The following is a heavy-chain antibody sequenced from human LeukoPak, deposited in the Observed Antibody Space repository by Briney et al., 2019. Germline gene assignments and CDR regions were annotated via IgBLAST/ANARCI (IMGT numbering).Heavy chain of an antibody. CDR2: MFYSGRT. J-gene: IGHJ4*02. V-gene: IGHV4-59*08. CDR3: ARRAGSLVYYFDF. CDR1: GGSIKSHY. D-gene: IGHD3-10*01. Sequence: SETLSLTCTISGGSIKSHYWSWIRQAPGKGLEWIAYMFYSGRTEYNPSLKSRDTISVDTSRNQVSLKVNSVTAADTAVYYCARRAGSLVYYFDFWGQGTLVTVSS.